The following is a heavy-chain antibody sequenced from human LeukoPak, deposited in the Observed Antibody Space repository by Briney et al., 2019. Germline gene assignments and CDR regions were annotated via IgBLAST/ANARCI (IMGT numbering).Heavy chain of an antibody. D-gene: IGHD3-22*01. V-gene: IGHV4-34*01. Sequence: PSETLSLTCAVYGGSFSGYYWSWIRQPPGKGLEWIGEINHSGGTNYNPSLKSRVTISVDTSKNQFSLKLSSVTAADTAVYYCARRYYDSSGYYYPDYWGQGTLVTVSS. CDR2: INHSGGT. CDR1: GGSFSGYY. J-gene: IGHJ4*02. CDR3: ARRYYDSSGYYYPDY.